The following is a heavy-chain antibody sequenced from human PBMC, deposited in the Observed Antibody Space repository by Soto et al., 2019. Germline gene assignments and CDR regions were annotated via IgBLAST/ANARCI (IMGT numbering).Heavy chain of an antibody. V-gene: IGHV3-21*01. CDR3: AKAQTTVTTIGRVFDY. CDR1: GFTFSSYS. CDR2: ISSSSSYI. J-gene: IGHJ4*02. Sequence: PGGSLRLSCAASGFTFSSYSMNWVRQAPGKGLEWVSSISSSSSYIYYADSVKGRFTISRDNAKNSLYLQMNSLRAEDTAVYYCAKAQTTVTTIGRVFDYWGQGTLVTVSS. D-gene: IGHD4-4*01.